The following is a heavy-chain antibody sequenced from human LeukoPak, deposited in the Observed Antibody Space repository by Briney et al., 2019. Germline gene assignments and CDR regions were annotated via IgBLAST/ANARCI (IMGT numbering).Heavy chain of an antibody. J-gene: IGHJ4*02. Sequence: SETLSLTCTVSGGSISGSSYYWGWIRQPPGKGLEWIGSIYYSGSTYYNPSLKSRVTISVDTSKNQFSLKLNSVTATDTAVYYCARRYGPWGQGTLVTVSS. D-gene: IGHD3-16*01. V-gene: IGHV4-39*01. CDR2: IYYSGST. CDR3: ARRYGP. CDR1: GGSISGSSYY.